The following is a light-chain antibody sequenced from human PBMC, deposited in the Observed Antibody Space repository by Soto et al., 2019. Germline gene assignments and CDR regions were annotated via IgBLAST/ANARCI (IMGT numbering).Light chain of an antibody. V-gene: IGKV2-30*01. CDR2: KVS. CDR3: MQGTRWPRIT. J-gene: IGKJ5*01. Sequence: DVVMTQSPLSLPVTLGQPASISCRSSHSLVYTDGFTYLNWFQQRPGQSPRRLIFKVSKRDSGVPDRFSGSWSGTDFTLKISRVEAEDVGVYYCMQGTRWPRITFGQGTRLEIK. CDR1: HSLVYTDGFTY.